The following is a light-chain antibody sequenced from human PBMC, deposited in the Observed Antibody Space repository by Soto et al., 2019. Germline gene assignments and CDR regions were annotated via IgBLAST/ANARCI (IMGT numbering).Light chain of an antibody. V-gene: IGKV3-20*01. CDR1: QSVSSSY. Sequence: EIVLTQSPGNLSLSPGERATLSCRASQSVSSSYLAWYQQKPGQAPRLLIYGASSRATGIPDRFSGSGSGTDFTLTISRLEPEDFAVYYCQQYYSTPPYTFGQGTKLEIK. J-gene: IGKJ2*01. CDR3: QQYYSTPPYT. CDR2: GAS.